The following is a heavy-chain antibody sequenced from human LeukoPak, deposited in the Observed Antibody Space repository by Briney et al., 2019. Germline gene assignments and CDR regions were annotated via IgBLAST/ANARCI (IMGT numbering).Heavy chain of an antibody. V-gene: IGHV3-23*01. CDR1: GFTFSNYA. Sequence: GGSLRLSCAASGFTFSNYAMSWVRQVPGRGLEWVSTISSRGDSTYDADSVKGRFTISRDNSKNSLYLQMNSLRAEDTAVYFCARQIVVSGTDYFDYWGQGTLVTVSS. CDR2: ISSRGDST. CDR3: ARQIVVSGTDYFDY. J-gene: IGHJ4*02. D-gene: IGHD6-19*01.